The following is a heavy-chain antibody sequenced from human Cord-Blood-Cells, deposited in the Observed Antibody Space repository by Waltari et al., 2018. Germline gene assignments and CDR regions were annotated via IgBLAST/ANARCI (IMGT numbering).Heavy chain of an antibody. Sequence: QVQLVQSGAEVKKPGAPVKVSCKASVYTFTGYYMHSLRQATGQGLEWMGWINPNSGGTNYAQKFQGRVTMTRDTSISTAYMELSRLRSDDTAVYYCARGPLLSLGRAVLDYWGQGTLVTVSS. CDR1: VYTFTGYY. D-gene: IGHD3-16*02. J-gene: IGHJ4*02. CDR3: ARGPLLSLGRAVLDY. V-gene: IGHV1-2*02. CDR2: INPNSGGT.